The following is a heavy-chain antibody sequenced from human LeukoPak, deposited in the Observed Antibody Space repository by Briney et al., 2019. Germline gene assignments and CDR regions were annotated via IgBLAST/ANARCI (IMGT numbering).Heavy chain of an antibody. V-gene: IGHV1-46*01. D-gene: IGHD4-17*01. CDR3: ARDPSKVTTEYYFDY. J-gene: IGHJ4*02. CDR1: GYTFTSYY. Sequence: PRASVKVSCKASGYTFTSYYMHWVRQAPGQGLEWMGIINPSGGSTSYAQKFQGRVTMTRDTSTSTVYMELSSLRSEDTAVYYCARDPSKVTTEYYFDYWGQGTLVTVPS. CDR2: INPSGGST.